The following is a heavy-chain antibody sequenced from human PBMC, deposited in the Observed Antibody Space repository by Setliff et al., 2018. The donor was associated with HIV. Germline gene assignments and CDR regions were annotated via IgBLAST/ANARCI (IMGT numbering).Heavy chain of an antibody. D-gene: IGHD6-19*01. CDR1: GGTFSSYA. J-gene: IGHJ4*02. CDR3: ARAVIAVGAYYFDH. V-gene: IGHV1-69*06. CDR2: IIPIFGTA. Sequence: GASVKVSCKASGGTFSSYAINWVRQAPGQGLEWMGRIIPIFGTANYAQKFQDRVTITADKSTSTAYMGLSSLRSDDTAVYYCARAVIAVGAYYFDHWGQGTLVTVSS.